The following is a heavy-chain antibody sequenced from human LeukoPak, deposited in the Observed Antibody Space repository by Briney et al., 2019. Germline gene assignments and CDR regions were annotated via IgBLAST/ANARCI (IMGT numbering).Heavy chain of an antibody. V-gene: IGHV3-23*01. CDR2: ISGSGGST. CDR1: GFTSSSYA. D-gene: IGHD1-26*01. CDR3: AKDSLYSGSSNDFDY. J-gene: IGHJ4*02. Sequence: GGSLRLSCAASGFTSSSYAMSWVRQAPGKGLEWVSAISGSGGSTYYADSVKGRFTISRDNSKNTLYLQMNSLRAEDTAVYYCAKDSLYSGSSNDFDYWGQGTLVTVSS.